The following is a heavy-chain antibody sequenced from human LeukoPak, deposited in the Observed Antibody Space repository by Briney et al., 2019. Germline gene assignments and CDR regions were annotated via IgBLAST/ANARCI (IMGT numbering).Heavy chain of an antibody. CDR1: GGSISSGSFY. CDR2: IYTSGST. V-gene: IGHV4-61*02. Sequence: SETLSLTCTVSGGSISSGSFYWSWIRPPAGKGLEWIGRIYTSGSTNYNPSLKSRVTMSVDTSKNQFSLKLSSVTAADTAVYYCARDLGVVGAILPYYYYMDVWGKGTTVTISS. J-gene: IGHJ6*03. D-gene: IGHD1-26*01. CDR3: ARDLGVVGAILPYYYYMDV.